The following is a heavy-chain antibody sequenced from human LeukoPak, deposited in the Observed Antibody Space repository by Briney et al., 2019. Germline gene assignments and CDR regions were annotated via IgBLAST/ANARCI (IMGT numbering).Heavy chain of an antibody. V-gene: IGHV1-2*02. Sequence: ASVKVSCKASGYTFTGYYIHWVRQAPGQGLEWMGWINPNSGGTNYAQKFQDRVTMTRDTSISTAYMELSRLTSDDTAVYYCARGILYCSGGSCYGYFDYWGQGTLVTVSS. D-gene: IGHD2-15*01. J-gene: IGHJ4*02. CDR1: GYTFTGYY. CDR3: ARGILYCSGGSCYGYFDY. CDR2: INPNSGGT.